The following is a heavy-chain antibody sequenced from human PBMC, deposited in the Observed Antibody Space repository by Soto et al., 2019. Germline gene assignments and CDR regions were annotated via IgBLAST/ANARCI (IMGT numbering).Heavy chain of an antibody. CDR1: AFTFSSYW. CDR2: ISSDGSST. CDR3: ARGATGGIVDY. V-gene: IGHV3-74*01. D-gene: IGHD3-16*02. Sequence: GSLRLSCAASAFTFSSYWMHWVRQAPGKGLVWVSRISSDGSSTSYADSVKGRFTISRDNAKKKVFLQMNSLRGEDTAVYYCARGATGGIVDYWGQGTLVTVSS. J-gene: IGHJ4*02.